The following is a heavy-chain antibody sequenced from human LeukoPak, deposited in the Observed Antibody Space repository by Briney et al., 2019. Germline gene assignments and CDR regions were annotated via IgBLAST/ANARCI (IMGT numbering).Heavy chain of an antibody. Sequence: GGSLRLSCAASGFTFSSYGMHWVRQAPGKGLEWVAVIWYDGSNKYYADSVKGRFTISRDDSKNTLYPQMNSLRAEDTAVYYCAREVPVTTFDYWGQGTLVTVSS. CDR3: AREVPVTTFDY. CDR2: IWYDGSNK. J-gene: IGHJ4*02. V-gene: IGHV3-33*01. CDR1: GFTFSSYG. D-gene: IGHD2-2*01.